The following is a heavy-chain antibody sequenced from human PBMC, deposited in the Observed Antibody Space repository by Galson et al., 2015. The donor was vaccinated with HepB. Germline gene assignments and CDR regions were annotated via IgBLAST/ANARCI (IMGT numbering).Heavy chain of an antibody. Sequence: SLRLSCAASGFTFSSYAMHWVRQAPGKGLEWVAVISYDGSNKYYADSVKGRFTISRDNSKNTLYLQMNSLRAEDTAVYYCARAGQLLGDLDYWGQGTLVTVSS. D-gene: IGHD5-18*01. J-gene: IGHJ4*02. V-gene: IGHV3-30*04. CDR2: ISYDGSNK. CDR3: ARAGQLLGDLDY. CDR1: GFTFSSYA.